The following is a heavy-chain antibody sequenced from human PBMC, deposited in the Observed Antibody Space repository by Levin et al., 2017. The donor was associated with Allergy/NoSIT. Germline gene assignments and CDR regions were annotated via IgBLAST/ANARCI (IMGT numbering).Heavy chain of an antibody. CDR2: ISWNSGSI. CDR3: AKGSKIAVAGTDAFDI. D-gene: IGHD6-19*01. Sequence: LSLPCAASGFTFDDYAMHWVRQAPGKGLEWVSGISWNSGSIGYADSVKGRFTISRDNAKNSLYLQMNSLRAEDTALYYCAKGSKIAVAGTDAFDIWGQGTMVTVSS. V-gene: IGHV3-9*01. CDR1: GFTFDDYA. J-gene: IGHJ3*02.